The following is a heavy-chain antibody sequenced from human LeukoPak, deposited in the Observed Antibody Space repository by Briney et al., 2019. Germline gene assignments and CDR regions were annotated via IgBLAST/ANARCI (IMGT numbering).Heavy chain of an antibody. CDR3: ARGYGDYVVDY. CDR1: GGSFSGYY. Sequence: PSETLSLTCAVYGGSFSGYYWSWIRQPPGKGLEWIGEINHSGSTNYNPSLKSRVTISVDTSKNQFSLKLSSVTAADTAVYYCARGYGDYVVDYWGQGTLVTVSS. D-gene: IGHD4-17*01. J-gene: IGHJ4*02. V-gene: IGHV4-34*01. CDR2: INHSGST.